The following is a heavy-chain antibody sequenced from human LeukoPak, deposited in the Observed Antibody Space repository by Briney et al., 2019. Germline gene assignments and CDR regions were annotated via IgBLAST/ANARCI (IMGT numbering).Heavy chain of an antibody. CDR1: GFTFSSYA. D-gene: IGHD3-3*01. Sequence: GGSLRLSCVASGFTFSSYAMSWVRQAPGKGLEWVSVISGSGGSTFYADSVKGRFTISRDNSKNTLYLQMSSLRAEDTAVYYCATYYWTWSAHRNFDHWGQGTLVTVSS. CDR2: ISGSGGST. V-gene: IGHV3-23*01. CDR3: ATYYWTWSAHRNFDH. J-gene: IGHJ4*02.